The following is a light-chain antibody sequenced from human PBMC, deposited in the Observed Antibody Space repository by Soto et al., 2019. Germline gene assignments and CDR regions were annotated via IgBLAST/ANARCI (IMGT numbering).Light chain of an antibody. CDR1: QSVSSSY. V-gene: IGKV3-20*01. CDR2: GAS. J-gene: IGKJ2*01. Sequence: EIVLTQSPGTLSLSPGERATLSCRASQSVSSSYLAWYQQKPGQAPRLLIYGASSRATGIPDRFSGSGSGTAVSLTISRLEPEDFAVYYCQQYGSSPPYTFGKGTKLEIK. CDR3: QQYGSSPPYT.